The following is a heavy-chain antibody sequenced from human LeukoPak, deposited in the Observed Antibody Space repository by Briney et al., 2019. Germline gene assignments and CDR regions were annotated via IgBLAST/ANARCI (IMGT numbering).Heavy chain of an antibody. CDR1: GLTFSTYS. CDR3: ARATQPGFDP. D-gene: IGHD2-15*01. Sequence: PGGSLRLSCGASGLTFSTYSMNWVRQAPGKGLEWVSYTSSDSGARYYADSVKGRFTISRDNAKNSLYLQMNSLRAEDTAVYYCARATQPGFDPWGQGTLVTVSS. CDR2: TSSDSGAR. J-gene: IGHJ5*02. V-gene: IGHV3-48*01.